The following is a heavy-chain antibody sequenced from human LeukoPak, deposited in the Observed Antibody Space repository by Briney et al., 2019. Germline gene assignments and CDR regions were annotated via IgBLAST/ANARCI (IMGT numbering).Heavy chain of an antibody. CDR2: ISSSSSYI. V-gene: IGHV3-21*01. Sequence: GGSLRLSCAASGFTFSSYSMNWVRQAPGKGLEWVSSISSSSSYIYYADSVKGRFTISRDNAKNSLYLQMNSLRAEDTAVYYCARDRPHAYQLLVYYYYYGMDVWGQGTTVTVSS. J-gene: IGHJ6*02. CDR3: ARDRPHAYQLLVYYYYYGMDV. D-gene: IGHD2-2*01. CDR1: GFTFSSYS.